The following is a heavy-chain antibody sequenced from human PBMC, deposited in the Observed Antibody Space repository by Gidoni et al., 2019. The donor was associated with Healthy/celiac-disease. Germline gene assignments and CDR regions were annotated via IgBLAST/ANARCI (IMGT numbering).Heavy chain of an antibody. CDR2: ISWDGGST. Sequence: EVQLVESGGVVVQPGGSLRLSCAASGFTFDDYTMHWVRQAPGKGLEWVSLISWDGGSTYYADSVKGRFTISRDNSKNSLYLQMNSLRTEDTALYYCAKDIVAVDTAMGMPDYYYGMDVWGQGTTVTVSS. CDR3: AKDIVAVDTAMGMPDYYYGMDV. CDR1: GFTFDDYT. V-gene: IGHV3-43*01. J-gene: IGHJ6*02. D-gene: IGHD5-18*01.